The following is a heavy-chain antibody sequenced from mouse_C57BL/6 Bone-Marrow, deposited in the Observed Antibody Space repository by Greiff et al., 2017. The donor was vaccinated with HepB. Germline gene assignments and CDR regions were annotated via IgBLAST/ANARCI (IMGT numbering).Heavy chain of an antibody. V-gene: IGHV5-4*01. J-gene: IGHJ1*03. CDR2: ISDGGSYT. D-gene: IGHD4-1*01. Sequence: EVQVVESGGGLVKPGGSLKLSCAASGFTFSSYAMSWVRQTPEKRLEWVATISDGGSYTYYPDNVKGRFTISRDNAKNNLYLQMSHLKSEDTAMYYCARDQGTGTYFDVWGTGTTVTVSS. CDR1: GFTFSSYA. CDR3: ARDQGTGTYFDV.